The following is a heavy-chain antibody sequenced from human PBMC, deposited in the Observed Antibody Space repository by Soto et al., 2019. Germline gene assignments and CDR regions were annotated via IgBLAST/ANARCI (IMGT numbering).Heavy chain of an antibody. CDR3: AKENLRYYYYGMDV. Sequence: GGSLRLSCAASGFTVSSNYMSWVRQAPGKGLEWVSVIYSGGSTYYADSVKGRFTISRDNSKNTLYLQMNSLRAEDTAVYYCAKENLRYYYYGMDVWGQGTTVTVSS. CDR1: GFTVSSNY. D-gene: IGHD1-7*01. CDR2: IYSGGST. V-gene: IGHV3-53*05. J-gene: IGHJ6*02.